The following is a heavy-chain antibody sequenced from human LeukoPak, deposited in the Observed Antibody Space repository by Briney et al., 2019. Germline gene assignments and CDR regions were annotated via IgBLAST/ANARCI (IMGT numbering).Heavy chain of an antibody. Sequence: GASVKVSCKASGYTFTAFYMHWVRQAPGQGLEWMGWINPNSGATNYAQKFQGRVTKTRDTSISTAYMELSRLRSDDTAVYYCARAHLIAAAGYNWFDPWGQGTLVTVSS. CDR1: GYTFTAFY. CDR2: INPNSGAT. CDR3: ARAHLIAAAGYNWFDP. V-gene: IGHV1-2*02. J-gene: IGHJ5*02. D-gene: IGHD6-13*01.